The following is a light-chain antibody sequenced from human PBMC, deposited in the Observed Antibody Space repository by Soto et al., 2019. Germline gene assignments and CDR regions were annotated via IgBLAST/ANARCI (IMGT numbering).Light chain of an antibody. CDR2: DAS. CDR3: QQYHIWPSWT. CDR1: QNIDSY. J-gene: IGKJ1*01. Sequence: DIQMTQSPSTLSASLVDRVTITCXSSQNIDSYLNWYQQRPGKAPKLLIHDASSLQSGVPSRFSGSGSGTDFTLTISSLQSEDFAVYFCQQYHIWPSWTFGQGTKVDI. V-gene: IGKV1-39*01.